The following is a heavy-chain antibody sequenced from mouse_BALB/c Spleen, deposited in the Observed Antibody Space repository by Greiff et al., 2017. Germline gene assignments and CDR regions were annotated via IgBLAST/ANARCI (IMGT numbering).Heavy chain of an antibody. D-gene: IGHD1-1*01. V-gene: IGHV1-4*01. CDR3: AREGLYYGSSPYAMDY. J-gene: IGHJ4*01. CDR2: INPSSGYT. CDR1: GYTFTSYT. Sequence: VQLQQSGAELARPGASVKMSCKASGYTFTSYTMHWVKQRPGPGLEWIGYINPSSGYTNYNQKFKDKATLTEDKSSSTAYMQLSSLTSEDSAVYYCAREGLYYGSSPYAMDYWGQGTSVTVSS.